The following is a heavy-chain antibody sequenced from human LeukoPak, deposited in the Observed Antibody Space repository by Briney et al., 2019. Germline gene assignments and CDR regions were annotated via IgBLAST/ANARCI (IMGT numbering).Heavy chain of an antibody. D-gene: IGHD3-10*01. CDR2: SKHSGGT. V-gene: IGHV4-34*01. J-gene: IGHJ4*02. Sequence: KSSETLSLTCAVYGGSFSGYYWSWIRQPPGKGLEWIGESKHSGGTNYNPSLKSRVTISVDTSKKQFSLTLTSVTAADTAVYYCARGQWEVRGIIITQLDYWGQGSLVTVSS. CDR3: ARGQWEVRGIIITQLDY. CDR1: GGSFSGYY.